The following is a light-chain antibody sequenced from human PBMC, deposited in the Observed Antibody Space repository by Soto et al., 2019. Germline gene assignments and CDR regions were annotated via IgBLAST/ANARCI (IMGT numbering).Light chain of an antibody. J-gene: IGKJ1*01. V-gene: IGKV4-1*01. CDR2: WAS. Sequence: DIVMTQSPDSLAVSLGDRATINCTSSQSVLYSSNNKNYLAWYQQKPGQPPKLLIYWASARESGVPDRFSGSGSGTDFTLTISSLQAEDVAVYYCHQYYTTPTFGQGTKVEIK. CDR3: HQYYTTPT. CDR1: QSVLYSSNNKNY.